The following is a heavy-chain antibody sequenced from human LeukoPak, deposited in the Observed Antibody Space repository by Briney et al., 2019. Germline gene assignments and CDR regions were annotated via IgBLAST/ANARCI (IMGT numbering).Heavy chain of an antibody. Sequence: ASVKVSCKASGYIFSDYYMHWVRQPSGQGLGWLGWINPKSGAADYSQQFRGRVTMTRDTAINTDYMEMKRVTSDDTAVYYCARGAEAETSPLDFWGQGTLVIVS. D-gene: IGHD6-13*01. CDR2: INPKSGAA. CDR1: GYIFSDYY. CDR3: ARGAEAETSPLDF. V-gene: IGHV1-2*02. J-gene: IGHJ4*02.